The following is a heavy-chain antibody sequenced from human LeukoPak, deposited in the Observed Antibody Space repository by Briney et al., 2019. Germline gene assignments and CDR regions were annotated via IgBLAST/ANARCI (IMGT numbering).Heavy chain of an antibody. J-gene: IGHJ4*02. D-gene: IGHD3-22*01. CDR2: IVVGSGNT. CDR1: GFTFTSSA. Sequence: SVKVSCKASGFTFTSSAVQWVRQARGQRLEWIGWIVVGSGNTNYAQKFQERVTITRDMSTSTAYMGLSSLRSEDTAVYYCAADHLHYDSSGSKENWGQETLVTVSS. CDR3: AADHLHYDSSGSKEN. V-gene: IGHV1-58*01.